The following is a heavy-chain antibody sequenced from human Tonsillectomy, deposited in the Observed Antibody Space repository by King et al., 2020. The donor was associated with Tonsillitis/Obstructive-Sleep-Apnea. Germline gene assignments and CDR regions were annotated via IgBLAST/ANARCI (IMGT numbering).Heavy chain of an antibody. D-gene: IGHD5-12*01. V-gene: IGHV1-2*02. CDR2: INPNSGGT. J-gene: IGHJ4*02. CDR3: ARDFSAYDYHY. Sequence: QLVQSGAEVKKPGASVKVSCEASGYTFTDYYMHWVRQAPGQGLEWMGWINPNSGGTKYAQKFQGRVTMTRDTSTTTAYMELRRLTSDDTAVYYCARDFSAYDYHYWGQGTLVTVSS. CDR1: GYTFTDYY.